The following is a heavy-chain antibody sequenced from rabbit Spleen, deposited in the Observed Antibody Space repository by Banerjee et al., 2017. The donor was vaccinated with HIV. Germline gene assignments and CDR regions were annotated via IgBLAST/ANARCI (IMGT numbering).Heavy chain of an antibody. CDR2: IDPIFGST. Sequence: QSLEESGGDLVKPGASLTLTCIASGVSFSFSSYMCWVRQAPGKGLEWIGYIDPIFGSTYYASWAKGRFTISKASSTTMTLQMTSLTAADTATYFCARILGGYNSGYYANLWGQGTLVTVS. J-gene: IGHJ3*01. V-gene: IGHV1S40*01. CDR1: GVSFSFSSY. CDR3: ARILGGYNSGYYANL. D-gene: IGHD4-1*01.